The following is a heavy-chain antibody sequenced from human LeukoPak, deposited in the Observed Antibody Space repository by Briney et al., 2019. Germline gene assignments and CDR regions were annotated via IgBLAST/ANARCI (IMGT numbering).Heavy chain of an antibody. V-gene: IGHV3-9*01. CDR2: IIWNSGSI. CDR3: AKETGAGRSGSWFELYFFDY. D-gene: IGHD6-13*01. Sequence: GRSLRLSCAASGFTFDDYAMHWVRQAPGKGLEWVSGIIWNSGSIGYADSVKGRFTISRDNAKNSLYLQMNSLRAEDTAFYYCAKETGAGRSGSWFELYFFDYWGQGTLVTVSS. CDR1: GFTFDDYA. J-gene: IGHJ4*02.